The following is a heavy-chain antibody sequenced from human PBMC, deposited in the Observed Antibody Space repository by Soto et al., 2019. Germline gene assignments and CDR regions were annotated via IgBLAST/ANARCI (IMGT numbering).Heavy chain of an antibody. CDR2: INLDSGGT. Sequence: ASVKVSCKASGYTFTGHYMHWVRQAPVQGLEGMGWINLDSGGTNYAQKFQGRVTMTRDTSITTAYMEVNRLTSDDTAVYYCGRSGRLDYFDYWGQGILVTVSS. CDR1: GYTFTGHY. D-gene: IGHD3-3*01. V-gene: IGHV1-2*02. CDR3: GRSGRLDYFDY. J-gene: IGHJ4*02.